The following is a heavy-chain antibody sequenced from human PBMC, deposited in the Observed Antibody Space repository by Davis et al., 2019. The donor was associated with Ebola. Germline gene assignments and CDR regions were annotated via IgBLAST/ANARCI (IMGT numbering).Heavy chain of an antibody. V-gene: IGHV4-61*09. D-gene: IGHD1-1*01. J-gene: IGHJ3*02. CDR3: AREWAKLERRPDAFDI. CDR2: TFTSGSV. Sequence: PSETLSLTCAVSGASISSGSYFWTWIRQPAGKGLEWIGHTFTSGSVDYNPSLTGRVTILVDTSKNQFSLKLSSVTAADTAVYYCAREWAKLERRPDAFDIWGQGTMVTVSS. CDR1: GASISSGSYF.